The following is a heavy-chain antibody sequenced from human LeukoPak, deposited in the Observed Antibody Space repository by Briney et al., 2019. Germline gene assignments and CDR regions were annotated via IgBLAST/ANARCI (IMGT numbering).Heavy chain of an antibody. CDR1: GFTFSSYA. D-gene: IGHD3-3*01. CDR2: ISGSGGST. J-gene: IGHJ4*02. V-gene: IGHV3-23*01. CDR3: AKGSGSQLDYFDY. Sequence: PGGSLRLSCAASGFTFSSYAMSWVRQAPGKGLEWVSAISGSGGSTYYAASVKGRFPISRDNSKNTLYLQMNSLRAEDTAVYYCAKGSGSQLDYFDYWGQGTLVTVSS.